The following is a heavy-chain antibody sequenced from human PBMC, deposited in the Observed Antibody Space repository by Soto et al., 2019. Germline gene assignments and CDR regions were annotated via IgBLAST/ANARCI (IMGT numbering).Heavy chain of an antibody. D-gene: IGHD3-10*01. CDR1: GFTFSSYT. J-gene: IGHJ4*02. V-gene: IGHV3-30*04. CDR2: TSGDGRDK. CDR3: ARDLSGVGIESQ. Sequence: QVQLVESGGGVVQPGRSLRLSCAASGFTFSSYTMHWVRQAPGEGLDWVAVTSGDGRDKRYAGSVQGRFTISRDNSKHPLYLQLNSLGTEDTAIYYCARDLSGVGIESQWGQGTLVTVSS.